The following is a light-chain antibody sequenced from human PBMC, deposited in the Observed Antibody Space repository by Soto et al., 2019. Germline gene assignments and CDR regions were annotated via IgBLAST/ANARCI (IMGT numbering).Light chain of an antibody. Sequence: ENVLTQSPGTLSLSPGERATLSWRASQSVSSYSLAWYQQKPGQAPRLFMYGTSNRATGIPDRFSGSGSGTDFTLTISRLEPEDFAVYYCQQYDSSPRTFGQGTKVDIK. CDR3: QQYDSSPRT. J-gene: IGKJ1*01. CDR2: GTS. V-gene: IGKV3-20*01. CDR1: QSVSSYS.